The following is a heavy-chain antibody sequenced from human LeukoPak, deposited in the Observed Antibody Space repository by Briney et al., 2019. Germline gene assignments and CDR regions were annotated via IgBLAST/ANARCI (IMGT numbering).Heavy chain of an antibody. CDR3: ASPPMVRGVSNHHYYGMDV. D-gene: IGHD3-10*01. CDR1: GFTFNIYS. Sequence: GGSLRLSCAASGFTFNIYSINWVRRAPGKGLEWVSYISSSSSMIYYADSVKGRFTISRDNAKNSLYLQMNSLKVEDTAVYYCASPPMVRGVSNHHYYGMDVWGQGTTVTVSS. CDR2: ISSSSSMI. V-gene: IGHV3-48*01. J-gene: IGHJ6*02.